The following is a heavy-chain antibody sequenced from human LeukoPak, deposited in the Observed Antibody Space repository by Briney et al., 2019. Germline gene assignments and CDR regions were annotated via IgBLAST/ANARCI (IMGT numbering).Heavy chain of an antibody. V-gene: IGHV4-59*01. J-gene: IGHJ4*02. CDR1: GGSISSYY. CDR3: ARVTGYRIEDYFDY. Sequence: SETLSLTCTVSGGSISSYYWSWIRQPPGKGLEWIGYIYYSGSTYYNPSLRSRVTISVDTSKNEFSLKLRSVTAADTAVYYCARVTGYRIEDYFDYWGQGTLVTVSS. CDR2: IYYSGST. D-gene: IGHD6-13*01.